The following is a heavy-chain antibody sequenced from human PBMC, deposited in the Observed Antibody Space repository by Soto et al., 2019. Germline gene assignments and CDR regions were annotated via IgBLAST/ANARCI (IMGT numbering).Heavy chain of an antibody. CDR2: IYYTT. D-gene: IGHD6-19*01. V-gene: IGHV4-59*01. J-gene: IGHJ4*02. Sequence: QVQLQESGPGLVKPAETLSLTCTVSGGSISNYYWSWIRQAPGKGLEWIGYIYYTTNYNPSLKSRVTISADTSKNQISLKLTSVTAADTAVYYCAMTSPVAGGFDYWGQGTLVTVSS. CDR1: GGSISNYY. CDR3: AMTSPVAGGFDY.